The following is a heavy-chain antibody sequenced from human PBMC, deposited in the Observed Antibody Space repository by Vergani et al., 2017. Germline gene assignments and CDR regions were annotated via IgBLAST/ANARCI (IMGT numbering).Heavy chain of an antibody. CDR3: ARPSAHGDYDALDI. CDR2: IKQDGSEK. V-gene: IGHV3-7*01. D-gene: IGHD4-17*01. J-gene: IGHJ3*02. Sequence: EVQLVESGGGLVQPGGSLRLSCAASGFMFSNYWMNWVRQAPGKGLEWVANIKQDGSEKYYVDSVRGRFTISRDNAKNSLYLQMNSLRAEDTAVYHCARPSAHGDYDALDIWGKGTMVTVSS. CDR1: GFMFSNYW.